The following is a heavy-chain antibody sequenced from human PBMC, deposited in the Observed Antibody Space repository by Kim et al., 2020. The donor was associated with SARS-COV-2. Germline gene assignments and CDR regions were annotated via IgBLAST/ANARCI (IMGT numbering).Heavy chain of an antibody. D-gene: IGHD6-6*01. V-gene: IGHV3-33*01. Sequence: NKYYADSVKGRFTISRDNSKNTLYLQMNSLRAEDTAVYYCARDSSDAFDIWGQGTMVTVSS. CDR3: ARDSSDAFDI. J-gene: IGHJ3*02. CDR2: NK.